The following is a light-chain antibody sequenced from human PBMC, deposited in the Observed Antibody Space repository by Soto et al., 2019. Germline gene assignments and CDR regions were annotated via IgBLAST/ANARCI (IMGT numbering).Light chain of an antibody. CDR2: DAS. V-gene: IGKV1-5*01. Sequence: IRMTKSLSTLSASVGDRVTITCRASQSISSWLAWYQQKPGKAPKLLIYDASSLESGVPSRFSGSGSGAEFTLTISSLQPDDFATYYCQQYNSYPWTFGQGTKVDIK. CDR3: QQYNSYPWT. CDR1: QSISSW. J-gene: IGKJ1*01.